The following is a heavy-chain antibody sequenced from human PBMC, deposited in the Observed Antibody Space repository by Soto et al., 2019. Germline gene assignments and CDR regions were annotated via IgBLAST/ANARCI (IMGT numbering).Heavy chain of an antibody. CDR2: ISYDGSNK. CDR1: GFTFSSYG. V-gene: IGHV3-30*18. CDR3: AKDLISTTVIRSPRYYYYGMDV. D-gene: IGHD4-17*01. Sequence: PGGSLRLSCAASGFTFSSYGMHWVRQAPGKGLEWVAVISYDGSNKYYADSAKGRFTISRDNSKNTLYLQMNSLRAEDTAVYYCAKDLISTTVIRSPRYYYYGMDVWGQGTTVTVSS. J-gene: IGHJ6*02.